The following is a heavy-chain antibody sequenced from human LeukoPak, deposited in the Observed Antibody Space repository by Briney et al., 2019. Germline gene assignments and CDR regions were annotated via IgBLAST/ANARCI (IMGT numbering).Heavy chain of an antibody. Sequence: GGSLRLSCAASGFTFDDYAMHWVRQAPGKGLEWVSGISWNSGSIGYADSVMGRFSISRDNAKNSPYLQMNSLRAEDTAVYYCAAGPAGNGHLSSYWGQGTRVTVSS. CDR1: GFTFDDYA. CDR3: AAGPAGNGHLSSY. D-gene: IGHD1-1*01. J-gene: IGHJ4*02. V-gene: IGHV3-9*01. CDR2: ISWNSGSI.